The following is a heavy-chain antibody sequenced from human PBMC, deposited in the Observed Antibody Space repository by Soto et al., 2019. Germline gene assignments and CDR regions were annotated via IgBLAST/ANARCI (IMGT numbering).Heavy chain of an antibody. V-gene: IGHV3-23*01. CDR2: ITGSGTGA. D-gene: IGHD4-17*01. CDR3: AKGLINRRWYGED. Sequence: EVHLLESGGGLVHPGESLRLSCGASGFTFSSCVMTWVRQAPGKGLEWVSCITGSGTGAYYADSVKGRFTISRDNSKNMVYLQMNNLRAENTGVYYCAKGLINRRWYGEDWGQGTLVTVSS. CDR1: GFTFSSCV. J-gene: IGHJ4*02.